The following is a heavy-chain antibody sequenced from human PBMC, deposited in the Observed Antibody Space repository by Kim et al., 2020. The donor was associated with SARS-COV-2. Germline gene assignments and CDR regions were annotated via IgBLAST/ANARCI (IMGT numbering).Heavy chain of an antibody. D-gene: IGHD3-10*01. CDR1: GYTFTSYD. J-gene: IGHJ6*03. V-gene: IGHV1-8*01. CDR2: MNPNSGNT. Sequence: ASVKVSCKASGYTFTSYDINWVRQATGQGLEWMGWMNPNSGNTGYAQKFQGRVTMTRNTSISTAYMELSSLRSEDTAVYYCARGRMVRGAIGYYYYYYYMDVWGKGTTVTVSS. CDR3: ARGRMVRGAIGYYYYYYYMDV.